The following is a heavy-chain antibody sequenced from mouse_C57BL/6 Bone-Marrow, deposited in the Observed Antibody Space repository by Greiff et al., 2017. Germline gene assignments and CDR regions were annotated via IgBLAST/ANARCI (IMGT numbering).Heavy chain of an antibody. CDR2: IYPGDGDT. V-gene: IGHV1-82*01. CDR1: GYAFSSSW. J-gene: IGHJ4*01. D-gene: IGHD1-1*01. CDR3: ANSTVVTNYYAMDY. Sequence: VQLQQSGPELVKPGASVKISCKASGYAFSSSWMNWVKQRPGKGLEWIGRIYPGDGDTNYNGKFKGKATLTADKSSSTAYMQLSSLTSEDSAVYFCANSTVVTNYYAMDYWGQGTSVTVSS.